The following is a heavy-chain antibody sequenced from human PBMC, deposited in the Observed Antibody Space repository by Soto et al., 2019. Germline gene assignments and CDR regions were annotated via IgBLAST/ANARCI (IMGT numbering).Heavy chain of an antibody. CDR3: ARVRYYYDSSGTMAPFDY. CDR1: GFTFRDYY. Sequence: PGGSLRLACAASGFTFRDYYMSWIRQAPGKGLEGVSYISSSGITVYYADSVKCRFTISGDTSKNQSSLKLSSVTAADTAVYYCARVRYYYDSSGTMAPFDYWGQGTRVTVSS. CDR2: ISSSGITV. V-gene: IGHV3-11*01. J-gene: IGHJ4*02. D-gene: IGHD3-22*01.